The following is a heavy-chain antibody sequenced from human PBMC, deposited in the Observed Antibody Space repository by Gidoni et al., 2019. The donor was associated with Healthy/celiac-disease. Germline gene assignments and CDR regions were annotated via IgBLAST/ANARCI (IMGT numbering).Heavy chain of an antibody. CDR3: ASAAGDSGWGFDY. Sequence: QVQLQESGPGLVKPSKTLSLNCTVSGAPLSSGGYCWSWIRRQPGKGLDWVGYIYYSWSTYYHPSLKRRVTISVDTSKNQFSLKLSSVTAADTAVYYCASAAGDSGWGFDYWGQGTLVTVSS. J-gene: IGHJ4*02. V-gene: IGHV4-31*03. CDR1: GAPLSSGGYC. CDR2: IYYSWST. D-gene: IGHD6-19*01.